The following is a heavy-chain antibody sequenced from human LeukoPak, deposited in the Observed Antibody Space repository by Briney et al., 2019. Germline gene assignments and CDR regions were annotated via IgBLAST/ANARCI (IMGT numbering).Heavy chain of an antibody. J-gene: IGHJ4*02. CDR1: GFIFSSYA. Sequence: GGSLRLSCAASGFIFSSYAMSWVRQAPGKGLEWVSGIRGSGGSTYYADSVKGRFTISRDNSKNTLDMQMSSLRAEDTAVYYCAKNYGSNFRPPDYWGQGTLVTVSS. CDR2: IRGSGGST. D-gene: IGHD4-23*01. CDR3: AKNYGSNFRPPDY. V-gene: IGHV3-23*01.